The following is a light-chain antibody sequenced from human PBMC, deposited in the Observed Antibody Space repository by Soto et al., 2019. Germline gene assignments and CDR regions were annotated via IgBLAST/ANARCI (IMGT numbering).Light chain of an antibody. V-gene: IGKV3D-20*01. CDR2: DAS. Sequence: EILLTQSPSTLSLSVGDRVTLSCRASQSVSNSYLAWYQRKPGQAPRLLIYDASTWATGIPARFSGSGSGTDFTLTISRLEPEDFAVYYCQQYSRSPLTFGGGTKVDIK. CDR3: QQYSRSPLT. CDR1: QSVSNSY. J-gene: IGKJ4*01.